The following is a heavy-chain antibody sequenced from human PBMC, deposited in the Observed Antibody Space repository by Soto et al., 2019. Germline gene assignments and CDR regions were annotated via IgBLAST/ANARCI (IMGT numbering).Heavy chain of an antibody. J-gene: IGHJ5*02. CDR2: IKFDGSEK. V-gene: IGHV3-7*03. CDR3: VKDGGYCSSATCYSPRNHYFDA. Sequence: WVSLRLSCAASGFDFSVYWMSWVRQAPGKGPEWVANIKFDGSEKQYVDSVKGRFTISRDNARNSVFLQMNSLRAGDTAVYYCVKDGGYCSSATCYSPRNHYFDAWGQGTLVTVSS. CDR1: GFDFSVYW. D-gene: IGHD2-2*01.